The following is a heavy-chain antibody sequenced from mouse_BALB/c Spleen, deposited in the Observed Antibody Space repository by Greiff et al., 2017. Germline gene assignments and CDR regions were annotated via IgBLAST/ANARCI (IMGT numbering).Heavy chain of an antibody. J-gene: IGHJ3*01. V-gene: IGHV1-7*01. CDR1: GYTFTSYW. CDR3: ARREGERGWFAY. Sequence: VQLQQSGAELAKPGASVKMSCKASGYTFTSYWMHWVKQRPGQGLEWIGYINPSTGYTEYNQKFKDKATLTADKSSSTAYMQLSSLTSEDSAVYYCARREGERGWFAYWGQGTLVTVSA. CDR2: INPSTGYT.